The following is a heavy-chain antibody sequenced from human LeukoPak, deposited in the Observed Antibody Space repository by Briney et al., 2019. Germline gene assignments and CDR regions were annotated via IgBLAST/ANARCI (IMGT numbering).Heavy chain of an antibody. CDR1: GFTFDDYA. Sequence: GGSLRLSCAASGFTFDDYAMHWVRQAPGKGLEWVSGISWNSGSIGYADSVKGRFTISRDNAKNSLYLQMNSLRAEDTALYYCAKDYNDFWSGPLRNCYYYGMDVWGQGTTVTVSS. CDR2: ISWNSGSI. J-gene: IGHJ6*02. CDR3: AKDYNDFWSGPLRNCYYYGMDV. D-gene: IGHD3-3*01. V-gene: IGHV3-9*01.